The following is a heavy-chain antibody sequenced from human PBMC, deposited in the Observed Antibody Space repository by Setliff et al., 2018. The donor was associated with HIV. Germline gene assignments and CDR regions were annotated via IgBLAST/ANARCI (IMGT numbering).Heavy chain of an antibody. CDR3: ARSLVPSGYYYGRHAFDI. J-gene: IGHJ3*02. Sequence: LSLTCSVSGASIRGHYWSRIRQSPGKGLEWIGNIYYSGNTNYNPSFKSRVTISVDTSKNQFSLRVNSVTAADTAVYYCARSLVPSGYYYGRHAFDIWGQGTKVTVSS. V-gene: IGHV4-59*08. CDR2: IYYSGNT. CDR1: GASIRGHY. D-gene: IGHD3-22*01.